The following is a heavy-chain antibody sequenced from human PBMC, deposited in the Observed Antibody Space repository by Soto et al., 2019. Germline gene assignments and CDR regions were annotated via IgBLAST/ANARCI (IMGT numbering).Heavy chain of an antibody. J-gene: IGHJ4*02. CDR2: TYYRSKWYN. V-gene: IGHV6-1*01. CDR3: ARYSSSSRVCDY. Sequence: SQTLSVTCVISGYSVSSNIAAWSWIRQSPSRGLEWLGRTYYRSKWYNDYAVSVKSRISINPDTSKNQFSLQLNSVTPEDTAVYYCARYSSSSRVCDYWGQGTMVTVSS. D-gene: IGHD6-6*01. CDR1: GYSVSSNIAA.